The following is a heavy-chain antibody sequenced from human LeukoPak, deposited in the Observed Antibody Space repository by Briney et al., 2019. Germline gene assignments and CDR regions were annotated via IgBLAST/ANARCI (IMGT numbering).Heavy chain of an antibody. V-gene: IGHV1-2*02. Sequence: GASVKVSCKASGYTFTGYYMHWVRQAPGQGLEWMGWINPNSGGTNYAQKFQGRVTMTRDTSINTAYMELSRLRSDDTAVYYCARGYCSGGSCYRYYYYGMDVWGQGTTVTVSS. J-gene: IGHJ6*02. CDR1: GYTFTGYY. CDR3: ARGYCSGGSCYRYYYYGMDV. D-gene: IGHD2-15*01. CDR2: INPNSGGT.